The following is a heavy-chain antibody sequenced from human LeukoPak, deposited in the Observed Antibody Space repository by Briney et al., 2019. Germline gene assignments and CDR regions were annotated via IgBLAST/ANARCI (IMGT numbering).Heavy chain of an antibody. J-gene: IGHJ4*02. CDR3: ARWALELRYFDWLYPEYYFDY. D-gene: IGHD3-9*01. CDR1: GFTFSNYA. CDR2: ISGGGGNT. V-gene: IGHV3-23*01. Sequence: QPGGSLRLSCAASGFTFSNYAMTWVRQAPGMGLEWVSSISGGGGNTYYADSVKGRFTISRDNSKNTLYLQMNSLRAEDTAVYYCARWALELRYFDWLYPEYYFDYWGQGTLVTVSS.